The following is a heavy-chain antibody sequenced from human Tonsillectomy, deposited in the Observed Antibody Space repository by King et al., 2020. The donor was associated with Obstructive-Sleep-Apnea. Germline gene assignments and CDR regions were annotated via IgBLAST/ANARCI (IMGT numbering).Heavy chain of an antibody. J-gene: IGHJ4*02. V-gene: IGHV3-48*04. CDR2: IGSNSYSI. CDR1: GFTFSTYG. D-gene: IGHD3-3*01. CDR3: ARDTDPLILTYSDFWGFDY. Sequence: VQLVESGGGLVQPGGSLRLSCAASGFTFSTYGMNWVRQSPGKGLEWLSYIGSNSYSIYYADSVKGRFTVSRDNAKNSLYLQMNGLRVEDTAMYYCARDTDPLILTYSDFWGFDYWGQGTLVTVSS.